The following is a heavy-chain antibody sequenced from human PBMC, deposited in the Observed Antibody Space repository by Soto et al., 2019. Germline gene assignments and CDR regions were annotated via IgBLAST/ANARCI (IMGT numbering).Heavy chain of an antibody. CDR2: IYYSGIT. V-gene: IGHV4-31*03. CDR1: GATISSGCYY. J-gene: IGHJ4*02. CDR3: ARVGAELATAYYFDY. D-gene: IGHD2-15*01. Sequence: SETLSLTCTVSGATISSGCYYWSWIRQHPGKGLEWIGYIYYSGITYYNPSLKSRVTISVDTSENQFSLTLSSVTAADTAVYYCARVGAELATAYYFDYWGQGTLVTVSS.